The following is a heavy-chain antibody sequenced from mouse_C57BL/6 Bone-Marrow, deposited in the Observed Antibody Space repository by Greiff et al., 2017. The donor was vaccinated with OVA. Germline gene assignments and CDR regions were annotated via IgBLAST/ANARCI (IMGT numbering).Heavy chain of an antibody. D-gene: IGHD2-3*01. V-gene: IGHV5-6*01. CDR1: GFTFSSYG. CDR2: ISSGGSYT. J-gene: IGHJ1*03. CDR3: ARWGWHFYCYFDV. Sequence: EVQLVESGGDLVKPGGSLKLSCAASGFTFSSYGMSWVRQTPDKRLEWVATISSGGSYTYYPDSVKGRFTISRDNAKNTLYLQMSSLKSEETALYNCARWGWHFYCYFDVWGTGTAVTVSS.